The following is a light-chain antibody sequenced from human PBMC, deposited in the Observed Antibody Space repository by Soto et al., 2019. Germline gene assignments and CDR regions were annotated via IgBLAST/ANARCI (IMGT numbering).Light chain of an antibody. J-gene: IGLJ3*02. Sequence: QSVLTQPPSVSGAPGQRVTISCTGSSSNIGAGYDVHWYQQLPGTAPKLLIQGNSNRPSGVPDRFSGSKSGTSASLAITGLQRVAEADYYCQSSASRLSGWVFGGGTKVTVL. CDR2: GNS. CDR3: QSSASRLSGWV. CDR1: SSNIGAGYD. V-gene: IGLV1-40*01.